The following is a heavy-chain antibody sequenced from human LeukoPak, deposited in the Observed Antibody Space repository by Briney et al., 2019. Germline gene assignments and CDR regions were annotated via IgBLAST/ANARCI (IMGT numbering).Heavy chain of an antibody. J-gene: IGHJ4*02. CDR3: ARVTIVGATGDY. D-gene: IGHD1-26*01. V-gene: IGHV4-39*07. CDR2: IYYSGST. Sequence: SETLSLTCTVSGGSISSSSYYWGWIRQPPGKGLEWIGSIYYSGSTYYNPSLKSRVTISVDTSKNQFSLKLSSVTAADTAVYYCARVTIVGATGDYWGQGTLVTVSS. CDR1: GGSISSSSYY.